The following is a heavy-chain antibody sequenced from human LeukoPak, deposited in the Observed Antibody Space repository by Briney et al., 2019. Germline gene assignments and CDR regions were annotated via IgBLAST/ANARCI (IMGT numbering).Heavy chain of an antibody. CDR2: IYTSGST. CDR3: ARDFGPFDY. V-gene: IGHV4-61*02. J-gene: IGHJ4*02. D-gene: IGHD3-3*01. Sequence: SQTLSLTCTVSGGSISSGSYYWSWIRQPAGKGLEWIGRIYTSGSTNYNPSLKSRVTISVDTSKNQFSLKLSSVTAADTAVYYCARDFGPFDYWGQGTLVTVSS. CDR1: GGSISSGSYY.